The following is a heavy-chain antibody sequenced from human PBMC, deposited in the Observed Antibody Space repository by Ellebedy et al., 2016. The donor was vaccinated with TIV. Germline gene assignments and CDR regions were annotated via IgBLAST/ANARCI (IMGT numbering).Heavy chain of an antibody. Sequence: AASVQVSCKASGYIFTSCDINWVRQAPGQGLEWMGWMNPSGGHTGYAQKFQGRVTMTRDTSTSTAYMELISLMSDDTAVYYCARGIDRGVDYWGQGTLVTVSS. J-gene: IGHJ4*02. D-gene: IGHD3-16*01. V-gene: IGHV1-8*01. CDR2: MNPSGGHT. CDR1: GYIFTSCD. CDR3: ARGIDRGVDY.